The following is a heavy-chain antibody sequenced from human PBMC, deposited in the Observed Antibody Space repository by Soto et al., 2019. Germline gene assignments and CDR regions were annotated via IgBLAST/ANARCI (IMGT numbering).Heavy chain of an antibody. J-gene: IGHJ4*02. CDR1: GGSISSGGYY. V-gene: IGHV4-31*03. D-gene: IGHD5-12*01. CDR3: ARDSPDGSPDY. Sequence: PSETLSLTCTVSGGSISSGGYYWSWIRQHPGKGLEWIGHIYNSGSTYYNPSLESRVIISVDTSKKQFSLKLSSVTAADTAVYYCARDSPDGSPDYWGQGTLVTVSS. CDR2: IYNSGST.